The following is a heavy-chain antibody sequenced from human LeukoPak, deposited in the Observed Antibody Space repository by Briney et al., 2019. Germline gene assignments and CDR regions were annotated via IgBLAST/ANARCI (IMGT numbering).Heavy chain of an antibody. CDR3: ARDPLYYDFWSGHNP. CDR1: GGTFSSYA. CDR2: IIPIFGTA. J-gene: IGHJ5*02. V-gene: IGHV1-69*13. Sequence: ASVKVSCKASGGTFSSYAISWVRQAPGQGLEWMGGIIPIFGTANYAQKFQGRVTITADESTSTAYMELSSLRSEDTAVYYRARDPLYYDFWSGHNPWGQGTLVTVSS. D-gene: IGHD3-3*01.